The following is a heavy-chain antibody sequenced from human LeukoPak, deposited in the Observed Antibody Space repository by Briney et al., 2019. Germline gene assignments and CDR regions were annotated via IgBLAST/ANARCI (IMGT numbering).Heavy chain of an antibody. V-gene: IGHV3-23*01. CDR3: ARDHCRGCSCYRYYYYGMDV. CDR1: GFTFRSYA. J-gene: IGHJ6*02. D-gene: IGHD2-15*01. Sequence: GGSLRLSCATSGFTFRSYAMIWVRQAPERGLQWVSGISGSGTYYADFAKGRFTISRDNSKNTLYLQMNSLRAEDTAVYYCARDHCRGCSCYRYYYYGMDVWGQGTTVTVSS. CDR2: ISGSGT.